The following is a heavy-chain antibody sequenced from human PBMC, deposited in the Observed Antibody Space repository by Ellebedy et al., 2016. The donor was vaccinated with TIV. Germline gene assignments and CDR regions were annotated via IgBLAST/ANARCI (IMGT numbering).Heavy chain of an antibody. CDR1: GGTFSSYA. V-gene: IGHV1-69*13. J-gene: IGHJ4*02. CDR2: IIPIFGTA. Sequence: SVKVSCXASGGTFSSYAISWVRQAPGQGLEWMGGIIPIFGTANYAQKFQGRVTITADESTSTAYMELSSLRSEDTAVYYCAREGSYYDSSGYYCDWGQGTLVTVSS. CDR3: AREGSYYDSSGYYCD. D-gene: IGHD3-22*01.